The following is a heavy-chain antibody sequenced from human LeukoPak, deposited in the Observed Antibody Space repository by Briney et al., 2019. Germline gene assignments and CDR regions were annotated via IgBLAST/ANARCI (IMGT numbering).Heavy chain of an antibody. CDR1: GFTFSSYW. Sequence: GGSLRLSCAASGFTFSSYWMSWVRQAPGKGLEWVANIKQDGGEKYYVDSVKGRFTISRDNAKTSLYLQMNSLRAEDTAVYYCARDKYFDSTTYYPRFDYWGQGILVTVSS. CDR2: IKQDGGEK. J-gene: IGHJ4*02. CDR3: ARDKYFDSTTYYPRFDY. D-gene: IGHD3-22*01. V-gene: IGHV3-7*04.